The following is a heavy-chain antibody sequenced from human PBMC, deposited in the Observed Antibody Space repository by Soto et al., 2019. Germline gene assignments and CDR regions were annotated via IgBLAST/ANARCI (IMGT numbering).Heavy chain of an antibody. CDR2: IYHSATT. J-gene: IGHJ4*02. CDR3: ARRWGRTFDY. V-gene: IGHV4-34*01. Sequence: PETLSLTCALSGASFSRPYWNWIRQPPGKGLGWIGDIYHSATTIYNPSLTSRVTISVDTSKNQFSLKLSSVTAADTAVYYCARRWGRTFDYWGQGTLVTVSS. CDR1: GASFSRPY. D-gene: IGHD7-27*01.